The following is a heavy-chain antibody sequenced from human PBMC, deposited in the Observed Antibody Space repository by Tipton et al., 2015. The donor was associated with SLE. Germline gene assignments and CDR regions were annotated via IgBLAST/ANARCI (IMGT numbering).Heavy chain of an antibody. CDR3: ANSEGGSQPMDY. Sequence: SLRLSCAVYGGSFSGYYWSWIRQPPGKGLEYVSAISSNGGSTYYADSVKGRFTISRDNSKNTLYLQMNSLRAEDTAVYYCANSEGGSQPMDYWGQGTLVTVSS. D-gene: IGHD1-26*01. CDR1: GGSFSGYY. J-gene: IGHJ4*02. V-gene: IGHV3-64*04. CDR2: ISSNGGST.